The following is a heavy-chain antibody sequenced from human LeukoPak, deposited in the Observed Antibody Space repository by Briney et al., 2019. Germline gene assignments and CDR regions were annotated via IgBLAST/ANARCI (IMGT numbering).Heavy chain of an antibody. V-gene: IGHV1-69*13. D-gene: IGHD4-17*01. Sequence: EASVKVSCKASGGTFSSYAISWVRQAPGQGLEWMVGIIPIFGTANYAQKFQGRVTITADESTSTAYMELSSLRSEDTAVYYCARALTYGDYVFDYWGQGTLVTVSS. CDR3: ARALTYGDYVFDY. CDR1: GGTFSSYA. CDR2: IIPIFGTA. J-gene: IGHJ4*02.